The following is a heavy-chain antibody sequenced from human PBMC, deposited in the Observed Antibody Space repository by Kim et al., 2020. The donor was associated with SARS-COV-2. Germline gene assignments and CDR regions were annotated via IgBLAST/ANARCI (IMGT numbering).Heavy chain of an antibody. CDR2: TYNNGNT. J-gene: IGHJ4*02. CDR1: GDSVSNVRYL. D-gene: IGHD6-19*01. V-gene: IGHV4-61*01. CDR3: ARDQAVGYSSGWLYF. Sequence: SETLSLTCSVSGDSVSNVRYLWSWIRQPPGKGLEWVGYTYNNGNTNYNPSLRGRVTISVDTSKNQFSLNLRSVTAADTAVYFCARDQAVGYSSGWLYFWGQGALVTVSS.